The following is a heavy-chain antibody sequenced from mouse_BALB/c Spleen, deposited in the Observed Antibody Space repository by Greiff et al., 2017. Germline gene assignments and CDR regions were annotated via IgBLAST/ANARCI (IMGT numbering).Heavy chain of an antibody. CDR1: GYSITSDYA. J-gene: IGHJ4*01. CDR2: ISYSGST. V-gene: IGHV3-2*02. CDR3: ARKWSYYRYDGGAMDY. Sequence: EVKLEESGPGLVKPSQSLSLTCTVTGYSITSDYAWNWIRQFPGNKLEWMGYISYSGSTSYNPSLKSRISITRDTSKNQFFLQLNSVTTEDTATYYCARKWSYYRYDGGAMDYWGQGTSVTVSS. D-gene: IGHD2-14*01.